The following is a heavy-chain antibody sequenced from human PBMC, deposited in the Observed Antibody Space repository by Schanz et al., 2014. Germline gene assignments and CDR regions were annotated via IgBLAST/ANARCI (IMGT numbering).Heavy chain of an antibody. CDR1: GFTVSSNY. CDR3: ASERGYSYGYGAFDI. CDR2: IYSDGRT. Sequence: EVQLVESGGGLIQPGGSLRLSCVASGFTVSSNYMSWVRQAPGKGLEWVSVIYSDGRTYYGDSVKGRFTISRDNSKNTLYLQMNSLRAEDTALYYCASERGYSYGYGAFDIWGQGTMVTVSS. V-gene: IGHV3-53*01. D-gene: IGHD5-18*01. J-gene: IGHJ3*02.